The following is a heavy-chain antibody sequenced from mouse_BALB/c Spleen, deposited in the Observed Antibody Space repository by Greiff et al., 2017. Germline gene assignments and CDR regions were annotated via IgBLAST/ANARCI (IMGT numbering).Heavy chain of an antibody. CDR1: GYTFSSYW. J-gene: IGHJ1*01. V-gene: IGHV1-9*01. Sequence: VQLQQSGAELMKPGASVKISCKATGYTFSSYWIEWVKQRPGHGLEWIGEILPGSGSTNYNEKFKGKATFTADTSSNTAYMQLSSLTSEDSAVYYCARSPTTVVASPHWYFDVWGAGTTVTVSS. CDR2: ILPGSGST. D-gene: IGHD1-1*01. CDR3: ARSPTTVVASPHWYFDV.